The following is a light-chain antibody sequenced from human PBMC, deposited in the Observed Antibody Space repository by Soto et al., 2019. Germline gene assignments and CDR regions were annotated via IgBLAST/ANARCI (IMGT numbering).Light chain of an antibody. CDR1: QNINIY. CDR3: QESYSTPFT. CDR2: AAS. J-gene: IGKJ4*01. V-gene: IGKV1-39*01. Sequence: DIQMTQSPASLSASVGDRVTITCRASQNINIYLNWYQQKPGRAPNLLIYAASTFQSGVPSRFTGSGSGTDFTLTISNLQPEDFATYYCQESYSTPFTVGGGTKVDIK.